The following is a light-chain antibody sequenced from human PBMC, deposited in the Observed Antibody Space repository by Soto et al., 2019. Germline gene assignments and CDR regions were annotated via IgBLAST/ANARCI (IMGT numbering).Light chain of an antibody. J-gene: IGLJ1*01. CDR1: SSDVGGYNY. V-gene: IGLV2-14*01. Sequence: QSALTQPASVSGSPGQSITISCTGTSSDVGGYNYVSWYQQHPGKAPKLMIYEVSNRPSGVSNRFSGSKSGNTASLTISGLQAEDEADYYCSLYTSSSTQVFGTGTKLTVL. CDR2: EVS. CDR3: SLYTSSSTQV.